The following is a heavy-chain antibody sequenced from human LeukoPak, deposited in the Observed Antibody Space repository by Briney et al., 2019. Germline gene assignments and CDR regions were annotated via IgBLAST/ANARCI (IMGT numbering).Heavy chain of an antibody. CDR1: GGSISSDY. Sequence: SETLSLTCTVYGGSISSDYWSWIRQPPGKGLDWIGYIYYSGGTNYNPSLKSRVTISVDTSKKQFSLKLSSVTAADTAVYYCARDCSGGSCYSEYYFDYWGQGTLVTVSS. V-gene: IGHV4-59*01. CDR2: IYYSGGT. CDR3: ARDCSGGSCYSEYYFDY. D-gene: IGHD2-15*01. J-gene: IGHJ4*02.